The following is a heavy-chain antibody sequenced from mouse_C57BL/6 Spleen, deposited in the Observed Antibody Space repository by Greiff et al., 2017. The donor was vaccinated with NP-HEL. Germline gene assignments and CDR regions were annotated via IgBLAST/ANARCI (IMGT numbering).Heavy chain of an antibody. CDR2: ISNGGGST. CDR3: AGQGNYYGSSGEWYFDV. Sequence: EVNVVESGGGLVQPGGSLKLSCAASGFTFSDYYMYWVRQTPEKRLEWVAYISNGGGSTYYPDTVKGRFTISRDNANTTLYLQISRLKAEDTARYYCAGQGNYYGSSGEWYFDVWGTGTTVTVSS. J-gene: IGHJ1*03. V-gene: IGHV5-12*01. D-gene: IGHD1-1*01. CDR1: GFTFSDYY.